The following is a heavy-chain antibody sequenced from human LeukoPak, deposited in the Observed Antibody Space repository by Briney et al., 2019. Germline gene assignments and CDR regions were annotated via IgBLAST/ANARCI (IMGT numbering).Heavy chain of an antibody. CDR3: SRRNSLYDALDI. J-gene: IGHJ3*02. CDR2: VFHTGSR. Sequence: SGTLSLTCTVSGGSIIASDWWTWVRQAPGKGLEWVGEVFHTGSRNYSPSLKGRITISIDKYKSQFYLQLNSVTAADAAVYFCSRRNSLYDALDIWGPGRLIAVSS. CDR1: GGSIIASDW. V-gene: IGHV4-4*02.